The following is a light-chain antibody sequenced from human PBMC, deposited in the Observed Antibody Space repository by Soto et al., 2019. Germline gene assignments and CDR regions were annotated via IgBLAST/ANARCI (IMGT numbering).Light chain of an antibody. Sequence: QLTQSPSSLSASVGDRVIITCRASQSISSWLAWYQQKPGKAPKLLIYKASSLESGVPSRFSGSGSGTEFTLTISSLQPDDFATYYSQQYNSYSRTFGQGTKVDIK. CDR3: QQYNSYSRT. J-gene: IGKJ1*01. CDR1: QSISSW. V-gene: IGKV1-5*03. CDR2: KAS.